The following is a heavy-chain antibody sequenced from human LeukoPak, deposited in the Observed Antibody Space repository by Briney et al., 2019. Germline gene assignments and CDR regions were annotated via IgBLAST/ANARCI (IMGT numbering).Heavy chain of an antibody. Sequence: GGSLRLSCAVSGFSFDTYWMTWVRQAPGKGLEWVANINQDGSDKYYVDSVKGRFTISRDNAKNSLYLQMNSLRAEDTAVYYCARRPYGVLDYWGQGTLVTVSS. CDR2: INQDGSDK. D-gene: IGHD4-17*01. CDR1: GFSFDTYW. CDR3: ARRPYGVLDY. V-gene: IGHV3-7*01. J-gene: IGHJ4*02.